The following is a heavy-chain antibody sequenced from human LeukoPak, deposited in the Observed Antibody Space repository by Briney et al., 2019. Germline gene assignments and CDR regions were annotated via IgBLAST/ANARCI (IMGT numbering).Heavy chain of an antibody. V-gene: IGHV3-23*01. CDR2: ISTSGGST. J-gene: IGHJ4*02. Sequence: PGGSLRLSCAASGFTFSSYAMTWVRQAPGKGLEWVSAISTSGGSTFYADSVKGRFSISRDNSKNTLYLQMNSLRAEDTAVYYCAKAHSGYDNFDYWGQGTLVTVSS. D-gene: IGHD5-12*01. CDR1: GFTFSSYA. CDR3: AKAHSGYDNFDY.